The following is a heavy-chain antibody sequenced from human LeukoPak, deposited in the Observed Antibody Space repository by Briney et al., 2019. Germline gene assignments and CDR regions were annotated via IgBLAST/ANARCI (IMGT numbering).Heavy chain of an antibody. Sequence: ASVKVSCKASGCTFSSYAISWVRQAPGQGLEWMGGIIPIFGTANYAQKFQGRVTITADESTSTAYMEVRSLRSDDTAVYYCAREESIGSYQFLNDYWGQGTLVTVSS. D-gene: IGHD1-26*01. CDR2: IIPIFGTA. CDR3: AREESIGSYQFLNDY. CDR1: GCTFSSYA. V-gene: IGHV1-69*13. J-gene: IGHJ4*02.